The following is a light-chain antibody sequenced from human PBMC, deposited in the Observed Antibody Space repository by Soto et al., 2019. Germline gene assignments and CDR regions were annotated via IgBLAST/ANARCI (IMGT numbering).Light chain of an antibody. V-gene: IGKV1-5*01. J-gene: IGKJ1*01. CDR1: QNINNW. CDR2: DAS. CDR3: HYTRT. Sequence: IQMTQSPSSLSASVGDRVTITCRASQNINNWIAWYQQKPGKAPKFLIYDASTLESGVPSRFSGSGFGTEFSLTICSQQPDDFGSYYCHYTRTFGQGTKVEMK.